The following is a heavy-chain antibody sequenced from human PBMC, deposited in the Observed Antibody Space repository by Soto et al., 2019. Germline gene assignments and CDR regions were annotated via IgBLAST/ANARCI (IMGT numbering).Heavy chain of an antibody. CDR2: IYYSGST. CDR3: ARGGNWNFGDWFDP. Sequence: SETLSLTCTVSGGSISSYYWSWIRQPPGKGLEWIGYIYYSGSTNYNPSLKSRVTISVDTSKNQFSLKLSSVTAADTAVYYCARGGNWNFGDWFDPWGQGTLVTVSS. CDR1: GGSISSYY. D-gene: IGHD1-7*01. J-gene: IGHJ5*02. V-gene: IGHV4-59*01.